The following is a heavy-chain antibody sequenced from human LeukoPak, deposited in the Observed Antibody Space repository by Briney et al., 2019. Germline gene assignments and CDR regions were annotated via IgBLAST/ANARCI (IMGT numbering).Heavy chain of an antibody. Sequence: ASAKVSCKASGYSFTEYAVSWVRQAPGQGLEWMGWISGNNGNTNYAQHLQGRVTMTTDTSTSTVYMELRSLKSDDTAVYYCARELLWFGEPNYDGMDVWGQGTTVTVSS. J-gene: IGHJ6*02. V-gene: IGHV1-18*01. CDR1: GYSFTEYA. CDR2: ISGNNGNT. CDR3: ARELLWFGEPNYDGMDV. D-gene: IGHD3-10*01.